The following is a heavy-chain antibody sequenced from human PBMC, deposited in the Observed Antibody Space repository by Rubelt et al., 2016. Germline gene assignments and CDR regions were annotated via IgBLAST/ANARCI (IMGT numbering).Heavy chain of an antibody. J-gene: IGHJ4*02. CDR3: ARERDDYGDY. D-gene: IGHD5-24*01. CDR2: IKPSGGST. V-gene: IGHV1-46*01. Sequence: QVQLVQSGAEVKKPGASVKVSCKASGYTFTSYYMHWVRQAPGQGLEWMGIIKPSGGSTSYAQKCQGRVTMTTDTSTSTAYMELRSLRSDDTAVYYCARERDDYGDYWGQGTLVTVSS. CDR1: GYTFTSYY.